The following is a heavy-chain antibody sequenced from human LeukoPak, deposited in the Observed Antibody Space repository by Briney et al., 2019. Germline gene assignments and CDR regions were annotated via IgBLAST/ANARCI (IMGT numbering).Heavy chain of an antibody. D-gene: IGHD6-19*01. CDR2: INHSGST. V-gene: IGHV4-34*01. J-gene: IGHJ6*02. Sequence: SETLSLTCAVYGGSFSGYYWSWIRQPPGKGLEWIGEINHSGSTNYNPSLKSRVTISVDTSKNQFSLKLSSVTAADTAVYYCAGGRSSNGYSSGWYSPYYYYGMDVWGQGTTVTVSS. CDR3: AGGRSSNGYSSGWYSPYYYYGMDV. CDR1: GGSFSGYY.